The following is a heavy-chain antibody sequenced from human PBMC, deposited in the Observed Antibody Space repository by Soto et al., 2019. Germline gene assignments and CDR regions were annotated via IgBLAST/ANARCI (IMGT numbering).Heavy chain of an antibody. CDR3: AHIVVAGLGYYFDY. D-gene: IGHD6-19*01. Sequence: QITLKESGPPLVKPTQTLTLTCTFSGFSLSSTSMAVGWIRQPPGKALECLALIYWDDDKRYIPFLKSRHTVTKDTSKDHVVLTMSIMEHVNTAIYYCAHIVVAGLGYYFDYWGQGTLVTVSS. V-gene: IGHV2-5*02. CDR2: IYWDDDK. CDR1: GFSLSSTSMA. J-gene: IGHJ4*02.